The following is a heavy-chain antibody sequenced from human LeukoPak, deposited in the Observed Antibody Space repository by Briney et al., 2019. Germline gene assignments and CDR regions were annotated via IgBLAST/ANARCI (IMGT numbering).Heavy chain of an antibody. CDR2: IYYSGST. CDR1: GGSISSHY. V-gene: IGHV4-59*11. Sequence: PSETLSLTCTVSGGSISSHYWSWIRQPPGKGLEWIGYIYYSGSTNYNPSLKSRVTISVDTSKNQFSLKLSSVTAADTAVYYCARGVPYDFWDAYYYYMDVWGKGTTVTVSS. CDR3: ARGVPYDFWDAYYYYMDV. J-gene: IGHJ6*03. D-gene: IGHD3-3*01.